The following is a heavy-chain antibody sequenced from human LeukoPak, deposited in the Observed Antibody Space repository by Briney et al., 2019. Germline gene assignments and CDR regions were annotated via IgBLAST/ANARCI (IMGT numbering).Heavy chain of an antibody. Sequence: SETLSLTCTVSGGSISSYYWSWIRQPPGTGLEWIGYIYYSGSTNYNPSLKSRVTISVDTSKNQFSLKLSSVTAADTAVYYCASALGATDFDYWGQGTLVTVSS. V-gene: IGHV4-59*01. D-gene: IGHD1-26*01. CDR3: ASALGATDFDY. J-gene: IGHJ4*02. CDR1: GGSISSYY. CDR2: IYYSGST.